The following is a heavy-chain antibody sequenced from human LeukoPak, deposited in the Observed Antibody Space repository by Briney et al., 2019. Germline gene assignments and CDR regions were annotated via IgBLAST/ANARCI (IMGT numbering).Heavy chain of an antibody. CDR1: GYTFTSYG. D-gene: IGHD6-13*01. Sequence: ASLKVSCKASGYTFTSYGISWVRQAPGQGLEWMGWISAYNGNTYYAQKLQGRVTMTTDTSTSTAYMELRSLRSDDTAVYYCARHSFIAAADNFDYWGQGTLVTVSS. V-gene: IGHV1-18*01. CDR2: ISAYNGNT. CDR3: ARHSFIAAADNFDY. J-gene: IGHJ4*02.